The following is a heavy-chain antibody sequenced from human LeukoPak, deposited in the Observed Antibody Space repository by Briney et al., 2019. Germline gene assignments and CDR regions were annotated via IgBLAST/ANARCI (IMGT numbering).Heavy chain of an antibody. CDR2: IKQDGREK. CDR1: GFTFSSYW. Sequence: GGSLRLSCAASGFTFSSYWMSWVRQAPGKGLEWVANIKQDGREKYYVDSVKGRFTISRDNAKNSLYLQMNSLRAEDTAVYYCARQTGIAAAGTWGYYMDVWGKGTTVTVSS. J-gene: IGHJ6*03. V-gene: IGHV3-7*01. D-gene: IGHD6-13*01. CDR3: ARQTGIAAAGTWGYYMDV.